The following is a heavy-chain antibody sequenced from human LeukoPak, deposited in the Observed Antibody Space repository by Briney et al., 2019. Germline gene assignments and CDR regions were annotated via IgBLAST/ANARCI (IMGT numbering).Heavy chain of an antibody. J-gene: IGHJ4*02. V-gene: IGHV1-2*02. Sequence: ASLRVSCKASNSTPRGMSWVRQAPGQGLEWMGWISPNSGGTHYAQKFQGRVTMTRDTSISTAYMELSRVRSDDTAVYYCARRPVSGSYTVFDYWGQGTLVTVPS. CDR3: ARRPVSGSYTVFDY. D-gene: IGHD1-26*01. CDR1: NSTPRG. CDR2: ISPNSGGT.